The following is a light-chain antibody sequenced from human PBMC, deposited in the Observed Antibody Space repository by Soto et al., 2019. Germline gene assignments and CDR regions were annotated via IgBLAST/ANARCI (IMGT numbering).Light chain of an antibody. CDR2: EVS. CDR3: SSYAGSNTCYV. V-gene: IGLV2-8*01. J-gene: IGLJ1*01. Sequence: QSVLSQPPCASVSPGQSVTISCTGASSDVGGYNYVSWYQQHPGKAPKLMIYEVSKRPSGVPDRFSGSKSGNTASLTVSGLQAEDEADYYCSSYAGSNTCYVFGTGTKVTVL. CDR1: SSDVGGYNY.